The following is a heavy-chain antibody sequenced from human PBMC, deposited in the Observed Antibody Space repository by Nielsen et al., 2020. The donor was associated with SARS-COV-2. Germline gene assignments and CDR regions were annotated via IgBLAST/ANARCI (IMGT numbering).Heavy chain of an antibody. CDR1: GFTFSSYA. CDR2: ISYDGSNK. V-gene: IGHV3-30*04. D-gene: IGHD1-26*01. Sequence: GESLKISCAASGFTFSSYAMHWVRQAPGKGLEWVAVISYDGSNKYYADSVKGRFTISRDNSKNTLYLQMNSLRAEDTAVYYCASGSLLRGVNWFDPWGQGTLVTVSS. J-gene: IGHJ5*02. CDR3: ASGSLLRGVNWFDP.